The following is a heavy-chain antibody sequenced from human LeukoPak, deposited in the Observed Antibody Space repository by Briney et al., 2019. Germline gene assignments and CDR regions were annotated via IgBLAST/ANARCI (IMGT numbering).Heavy chain of an antibody. CDR1: GYXFTAFY. V-gene: IGHV1-2*02. Sequence: GASVKVSCMASGYXFTAFYIHWVRQAPGQGLEWMGWINPNSGGTNYAQNFQGRVTMTRDTSITTAYMELSRLRSDDTALYYCAVVVVASTEDYNWFDPWGQGPWSPSPQ. J-gene: IGHJ5*02. CDR3: AVVVVASTEDYNWFDP. D-gene: IGHD2-15*01. CDR2: INPNSGGT.